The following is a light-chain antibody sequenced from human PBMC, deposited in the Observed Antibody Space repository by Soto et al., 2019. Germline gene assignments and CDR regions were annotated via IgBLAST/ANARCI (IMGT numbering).Light chain of an antibody. J-gene: IGLJ2*01. CDR1: SRDVGIYKY. CDR3: SSYTSSRTVV. Sequence: QSALTQPASVSGSPGQSITISFTGTSRDVGIYKYVSWYQQHPGKAPNLMIYEVTNRPSGVSNRFSGSKSGNTASLTISGLQAEDEADYYCSSYTSSRTVVFGGGTKLTVL. CDR2: EVT. V-gene: IGLV2-14*01.